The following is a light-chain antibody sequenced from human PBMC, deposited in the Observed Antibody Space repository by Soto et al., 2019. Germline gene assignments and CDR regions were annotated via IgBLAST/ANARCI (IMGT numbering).Light chain of an antibody. J-gene: IGLJ3*02. Sequence: SVLTQPPSLSGTPGQRVTISCSGSNSNIGRYSVNWYQHFPGTAPKILIYSDDERPSGVPDRFCGSKSGTSDSLAISGLQSEDEAEYYCAAWDDNLNGPLFGGGTKLTVL. V-gene: IGLV1-44*01. CDR1: NSNIGRYS. CDR2: SDD. CDR3: AAWDDNLNGPL.